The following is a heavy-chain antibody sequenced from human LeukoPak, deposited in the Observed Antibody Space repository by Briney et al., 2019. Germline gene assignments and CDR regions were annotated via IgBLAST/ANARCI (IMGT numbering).Heavy chain of an antibody. J-gene: IGHJ4*02. CDR3: ARPLGTTVTTGPVADDFDY. V-gene: IGHV1-3*01. D-gene: IGHD4-17*01. Sequence: ASVKVSCKASGYTFTSYAMHWVRQAPRQRLEWMGWINAGNGNTKYSQKFQGRVTITRDTSASTAYMELSSLRSEDTAVYYCARPLGTTVTTGPVADDFDYWGQGTLVTVSS. CDR2: INAGNGNT. CDR1: GYTFTSYA.